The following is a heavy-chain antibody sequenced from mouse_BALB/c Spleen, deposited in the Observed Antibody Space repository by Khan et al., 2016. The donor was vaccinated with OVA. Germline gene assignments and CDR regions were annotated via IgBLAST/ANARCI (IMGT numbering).Heavy chain of an antibody. J-gene: IGHJ2*01. V-gene: IGHV1-7*01. CDR3: AKDRIDY. CDR2: INPSSGYT. Sequence: VQLQQSGAELAKPGASVKMSCKASGYTFSTYWIHWVKQRPGKGLEWIGYINPSSGYTYYNQTFNDKATLTTDKSSSTAYKQRSSLTAEDSAVYYGAKDRIDYWGQGTTLTVSS. CDR1: GYTFSTYW.